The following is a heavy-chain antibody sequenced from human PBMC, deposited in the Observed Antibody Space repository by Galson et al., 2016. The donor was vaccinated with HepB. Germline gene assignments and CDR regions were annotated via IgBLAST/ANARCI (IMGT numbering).Heavy chain of an antibody. CDR2: ISDNGHAT. V-gene: IGHV3-23*01. J-gene: IGHJ4*02. CDR3: AECPPGTRGSLDS. CDR1: GFTFNSYA. D-gene: IGHD1-14*01. Sequence: SLRLSCAGSGFTFNSYAMNWVRQAPGKGLEWISLISDNGHATYYADPVRGRFSIARDNSKNTLHLQMNSLRADDTAVYYCAECPPGTRGSLDSWGQGTLVTVSS.